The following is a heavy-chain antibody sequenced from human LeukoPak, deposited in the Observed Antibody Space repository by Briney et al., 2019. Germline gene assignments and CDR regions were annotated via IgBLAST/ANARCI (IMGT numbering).Heavy chain of an antibody. Sequence: PGGSLRLSCAASGFTFSSYAMHWVRQAPGKGLEWVAVISYDGSNKYYADSVKGRFTISRDNSKNTLYLQMNSLRAEDTAVYYCARDYDSSGYYGGAFDIWGQGTMVTVSS. CDR2: ISYDGSNK. V-gene: IGHV3-30*04. CDR1: GFTFSSYA. CDR3: ARDYDSSGYYGGAFDI. J-gene: IGHJ3*02. D-gene: IGHD3-22*01.